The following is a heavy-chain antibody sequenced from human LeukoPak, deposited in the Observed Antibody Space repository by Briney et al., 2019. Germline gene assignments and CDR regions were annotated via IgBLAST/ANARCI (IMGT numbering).Heavy chain of an antibody. Sequence: GGSLRLSCAASGFTFDDYAMHWVRQAPGKGLEWVSLISGDGGSTYYADSVKGRFTISRDNSKNSLYLQMNSLRTEDTALYYCTKDLLISYYDYVWGSYRHLNYFDYWGQGTLVTVSS. CDR3: TKDLLISYYDYVWGSYRHLNYFDY. J-gene: IGHJ4*02. CDR2: ISGDGGST. V-gene: IGHV3-43*02. CDR1: GFTFDDYA. D-gene: IGHD3-16*02.